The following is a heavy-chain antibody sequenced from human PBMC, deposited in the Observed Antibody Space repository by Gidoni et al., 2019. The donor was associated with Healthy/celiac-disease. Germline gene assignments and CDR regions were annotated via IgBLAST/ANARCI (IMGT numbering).Heavy chain of an antibody. CDR1: GFTLRSYW. CDR2: IKQDGSEK. D-gene: IGHD3-3*01. J-gene: IGHJ2*01. CDR3: ARVTIFEGYFDL. V-gene: IGHV3-7*01. Sequence: EVQLVESGGGLVQPGGSLRLSWAASGFTLRSYWISWVRKAPGKGLDWGANIKQDGSEKYYVDSVKGRFTISRDNAKNSLYLQMNSLRAEDTAVYYCARVTIFEGYFDLWGRGTLVTVSS.